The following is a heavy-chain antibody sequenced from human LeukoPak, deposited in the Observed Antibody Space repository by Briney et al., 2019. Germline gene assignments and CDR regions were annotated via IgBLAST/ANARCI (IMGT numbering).Heavy chain of an antibody. CDR1: GVSISSSNSY. Sequence: SETLSLTCTVSGVSISSSNSYWGWIRQPPGKGLEWIGSIYYSGNTYYNASLKSQVSISIDTSKNQFSLRLTSVTAADTAVYYCARDGPKLYGDYAPLDYWGQGTLVTVSS. CDR3: ARDGPKLYGDYAPLDY. CDR2: IYYSGNT. V-gene: IGHV4-39*02. J-gene: IGHJ4*02. D-gene: IGHD4-17*01.